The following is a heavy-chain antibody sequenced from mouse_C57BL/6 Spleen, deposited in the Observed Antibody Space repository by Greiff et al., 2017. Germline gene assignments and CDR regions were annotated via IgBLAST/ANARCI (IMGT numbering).Heavy chain of an antibody. CDR3: ARQGNYDEAWFAY. Sequence: EVKLMESGGGLVKPGGSLKLSCAASGFTFSSYTMSWVRQTPEKRLEWVATISGGGGNTDYPDSVKGRFTISRDNAKNTLYLQMSSLRSEDTALYYCARQGNYDEAWFAYWGQGTLVTVSA. J-gene: IGHJ3*01. CDR1: GFTFSSYT. D-gene: IGHD2-4*01. CDR2: ISGGGGNT. V-gene: IGHV5-9*01.